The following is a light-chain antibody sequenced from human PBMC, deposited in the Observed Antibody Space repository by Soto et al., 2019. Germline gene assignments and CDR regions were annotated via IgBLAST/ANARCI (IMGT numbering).Light chain of an antibody. CDR3: AAWDDSLNEYV. Sequence: QSVLTRGPSVSGTPGQRVTITCSGSSSNIGRNSVNWYQHLPGTAPKLLTHGNNHRPSGVPDRFSGSKSGTSASLAISGLQPEDEADYCCAAWDDSLNEYVFGDGTKVTV. CDR2: GNN. J-gene: IGLJ1*01. CDR1: SSNIGRNS. V-gene: IGLV1-44*01.